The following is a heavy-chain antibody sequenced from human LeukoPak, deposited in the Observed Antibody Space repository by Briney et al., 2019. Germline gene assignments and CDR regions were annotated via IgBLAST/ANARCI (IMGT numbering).Heavy chain of an antibody. Sequence: GRSLRLSCAASGFTFSSYGMHWARQAPGKGLEWVAVISYDGSNKYYADSVKGRFTISRDNSKNTLYLQMNSLRAEDTAVYYCAKDRRDYRFDYWGQGTLVTVSS. J-gene: IGHJ4*02. V-gene: IGHV3-30*18. CDR3: AKDRRDYRFDY. CDR1: GFTFSSYG. D-gene: IGHD4-11*01. CDR2: ISYDGSNK.